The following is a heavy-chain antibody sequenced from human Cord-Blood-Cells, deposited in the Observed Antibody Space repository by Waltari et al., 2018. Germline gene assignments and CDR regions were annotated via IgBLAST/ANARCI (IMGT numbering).Heavy chain of an antibody. CDR2: IIPIVGTA. V-gene: IGHV1-69*01. J-gene: IGHJ3*02. CDR3: ASLGDNSGSYFAFDI. D-gene: IGHD1-26*01. CDR1: GGTFSSYA. Sequence: QVQLVQSGAEVKKPGSSVKVSCKASGGTFSSYAISWVRQDPGQGPEWTGGIIPIVGTANYAQKFQGRVTITADESTSTAYMELSSLRSEDTAVYYCASLGDNSGSYFAFDIWGQGTMVTVSS.